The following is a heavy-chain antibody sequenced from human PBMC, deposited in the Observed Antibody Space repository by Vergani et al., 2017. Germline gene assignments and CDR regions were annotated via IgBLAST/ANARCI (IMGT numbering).Heavy chain of an antibody. J-gene: IGHJ4*02. CDR2: IYYSGTT. D-gene: IGHD3-10*01. Sequence: QLQLQESGPGLVKPSETLSLTCTVSGGSISSGSYYWGWVRQPPGKGLEWIGPIYYSGTTHYKPSLKSRVTISVDTSKNQLSLTLSSVTAADTAVYYCWCGSGEDFDYWGQGTLVTVSS. V-gene: IGHV4-39*01. CDR3: WCGSGEDFDY. CDR1: GGSISSGSYY.